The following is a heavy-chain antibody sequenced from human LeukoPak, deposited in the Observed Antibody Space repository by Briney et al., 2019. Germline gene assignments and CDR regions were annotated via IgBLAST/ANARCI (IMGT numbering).Heavy chain of an antibody. V-gene: IGHV4-59*01. CDR3: ARIGYYGSGSYYYYYYMDV. CDR1: GGSISSYY. D-gene: IGHD3-10*01. Sequence: SETLSLTCTVSGGSISSYYWSWIRQPPGKGLEWIGYIYYSGSTNYNPSLKSRVTISVDTSKNQFSLKLSSVTAEDTAVYYCARIGYYGSGSYYYYYYMDVWGKGTTVTISS. CDR2: IYYSGST. J-gene: IGHJ6*03.